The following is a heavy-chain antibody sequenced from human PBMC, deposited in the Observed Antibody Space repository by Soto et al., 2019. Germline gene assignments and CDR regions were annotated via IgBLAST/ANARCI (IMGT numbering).Heavy chain of an antibody. D-gene: IGHD2-15*01. CDR2: ISYDGSNK. CDR3: AGGQYYFDY. Sequence: QVQLVESWGGVVQPGRSLRLSCAASEFPFSNYGMHWVRQAPGKGLEWVAHISYDGSNKHYADSVKGRFTISRDNSKNMLFLQMSSLRTEHTAVYYCAGGQYYFDYCGQGTRVSVSS. J-gene: IGHJ4*02. V-gene: IGHV3-30*03. CDR1: EFPFSNYG.